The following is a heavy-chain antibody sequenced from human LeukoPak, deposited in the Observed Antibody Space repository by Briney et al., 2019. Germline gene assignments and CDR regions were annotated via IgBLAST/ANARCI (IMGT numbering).Heavy chain of an antibody. Sequence: PGGSLRLSCAASGFTFSSYAMSWVRQGPEKGLEWVSTISGGGDTTYYADSVRGRFTVSRDASKNTLFLQMNSLRAEDTAVYYCTTDGTAPMILPSYYFDYWGQGTLVTVSS. CDR3: TTDGTAPMILPSYYFDY. D-gene: IGHD3-22*01. CDR1: GFTFSSYA. CDR2: ISGGGDTT. V-gene: IGHV3-23*01. J-gene: IGHJ4*02.